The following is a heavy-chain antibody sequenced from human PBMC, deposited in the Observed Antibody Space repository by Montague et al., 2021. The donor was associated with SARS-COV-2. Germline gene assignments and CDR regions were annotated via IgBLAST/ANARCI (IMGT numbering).Heavy chain of an antibody. CDR1: GDSISSGTHY. D-gene: IGHD3-3*01. CDR3: ARGVPLGYDFWSGYPEIGDFDY. CDR2: IYYSGST. J-gene: IGHJ4*02. Sequence: SETLSLTCTVSGDSISSGTHYWSWIRQPAGRGLEWIGSIYYSGSTYYNPSLKSRVTISVDTSKNQFSLKLSSVTAADTAVYYCARGVPLGYDFWSGYPEIGDFDYWGQGTLVTVSS. V-gene: IGHV4-39*01.